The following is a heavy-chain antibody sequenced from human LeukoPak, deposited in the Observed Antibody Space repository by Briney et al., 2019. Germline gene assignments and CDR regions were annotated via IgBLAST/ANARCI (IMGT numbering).Heavy chain of an antibody. CDR3: ARDKQLWLLGAFDI. V-gene: IGHV3-30-3*01. Sequence: AXXWVRQAPGKGLEWVAVISYDGSNKYYADSVKGRFTISRDNSKNTLYLQMNSLRAEDTAVYYCARDKQLWLLGAFDIWGQGTMVTVSS. CDR2: ISYDGSNK. CDR1: A. D-gene: IGHD5-18*01. J-gene: IGHJ3*02.